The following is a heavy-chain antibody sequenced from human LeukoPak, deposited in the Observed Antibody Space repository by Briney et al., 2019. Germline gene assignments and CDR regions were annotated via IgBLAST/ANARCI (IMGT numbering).Heavy chain of an antibody. CDR2: IRSKANSYAT. Sequence: GGSLRLSCAASGFTFSSYAMSWVRQASGKGLEWVGRIRSKANSYATAYAASVKGRFTISRDDSKNTAYLQMNSLKTEDTAVYYCTRHYFGKNSSSWYENWFDPWGQGTLVTVSS. D-gene: IGHD6-13*01. J-gene: IGHJ5*02. CDR1: GFTFSSYA. CDR3: TRHYFGKNSSSWYENWFDP. V-gene: IGHV3-73*01.